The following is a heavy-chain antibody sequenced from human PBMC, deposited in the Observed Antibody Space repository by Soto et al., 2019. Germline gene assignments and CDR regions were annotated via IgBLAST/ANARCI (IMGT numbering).Heavy chain of an antibody. D-gene: IGHD2-21*02. CDR3: AKGQVVTAKPTRAVDY. CDR1: GFTFSSYA. V-gene: IGHV3-23*01. Sequence: EVQLLESGGGLVQPGGSLRLSCAASGFTFSSYAMSWVRQAPGKGLEWVSAISGSGGSTYYADSVKGRFTISRDNSKNTLYLQMNSLRAEDTAVYYCAKGQVVTAKPTRAVDYWGQGTLVTVSS. CDR2: ISGSGGST. J-gene: IGHJ4*02.